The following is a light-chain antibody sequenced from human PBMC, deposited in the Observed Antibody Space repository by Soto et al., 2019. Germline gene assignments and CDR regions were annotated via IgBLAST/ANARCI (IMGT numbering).Light chain of an antibody. Sequence: QAVVTQEPSFSVSPGGTVTLTCGLSSGSVSTNYYPTWYQQTPGQAPRTLIYSTNTRSSGVPDRFSGSIVENKAALTITGAQADDESDYYCILYMGSGIWVFGGGTKVTVL. CDR2: STN. CDR3: ILYMGSGIWV. J-gene: IGLJ3*02. CDR1: SGSVSTNYY. V-gene: IGLV8-61*01.